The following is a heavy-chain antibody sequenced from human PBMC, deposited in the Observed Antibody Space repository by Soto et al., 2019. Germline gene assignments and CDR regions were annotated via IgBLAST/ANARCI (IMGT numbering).Heavy chain of an antibody. CDR1: GYTFTGYY. V-gene: IGHV1-2*02. Sequence: GASVKVSCKASGYTFTGYYMHWVRQAPGQGLEWMGWINPNSGGTNYAQKFQGRVTMTRDTSISTAYMELSRLRSDDTAVYYCARDYREISRGPIPDPPDYWGQGTLVTVSS. CDR3: ARDYREISRGPIPDPPDY. J-gene: IGHJ4*02. D-gene: IGHD3-10*01. CDR2: INPNSGGT.